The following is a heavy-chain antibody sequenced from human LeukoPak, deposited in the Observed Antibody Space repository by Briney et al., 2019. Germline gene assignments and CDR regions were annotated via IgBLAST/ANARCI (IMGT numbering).Heavy chain of an antibody. CDR2: INHSGST. CDR3: ARTGFDL. J-gene: IGHJ2*01. V-gene: IGHV4-34*01. CDR1: GGSFSGYY. Sequence: SETLSLTCAVYGGSFSGYYWSWIRQPPGKGLEWIGEINHSGSTNYNPSLKSRVTISVDTSKNQFSLKLSSVTAADTAVYYCARTGFDLWGRGTLVTVPS.